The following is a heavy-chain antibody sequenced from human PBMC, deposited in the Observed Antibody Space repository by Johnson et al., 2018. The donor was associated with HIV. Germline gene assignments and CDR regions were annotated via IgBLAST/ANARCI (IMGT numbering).Heavy chain of an antibody. V-gene: IGHV3-30*02. CDR1: GFTFSSYG. Sequence: QVQLVESGGGVVQPGGSLRLSCAASGFTFSSYGMHWVRQAPGKGLEWVAFIQYDGSNKYYADSVKGRFTISRDNSKNTLYLQMNSLRAEDTAVYYCAKSDVVVIPEGAFDIWGHGTMVTVSS. D-gene: IGHD2-21*01. CDR3: AKSDVVVIPEGAFDI. J-gene: IGHJ3*02. CDR2: IQYDGSNK.